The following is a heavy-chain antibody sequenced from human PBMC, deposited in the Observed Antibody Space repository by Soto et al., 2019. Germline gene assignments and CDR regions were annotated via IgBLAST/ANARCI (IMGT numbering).Heavy chain of an antibody. CDR1: GGSISSSSYY. CDR3: ATTGIAAAGTGENYYYYYGRGG. D-gene: IGHD6-13*01. J-gene: IGHJ6*02. Sequence: PSETLSLTCTVAGGSISSSSYYWGWIRHPPGPGLEWIGSIYYSGSTYYNPSLKSRVTICVDTSKNQFSLKLSSVTAADTAVYYCATTGIAAAGTGENYYYYYGRGGWGQGTTVTVSS. CDR2: IYYSGST. V-gene: IGHV4-39*01.